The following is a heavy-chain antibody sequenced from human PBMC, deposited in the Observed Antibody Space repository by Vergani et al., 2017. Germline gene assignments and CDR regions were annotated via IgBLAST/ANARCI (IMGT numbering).Heavy chain of an antibody. CDR1: GFTFSDYY. D-gene: IGHD3-10*01. Sequence: QVQLVESGGGLVKPGGSLRLSCAASGFTFSDYYMSWIRQAPGKGLEWVSYISSSSSYIYYADSVKGRFTISRDNAKNSLYLQMNSLRAEDTAVYYCARVPTTMVRGVQPFFDYWGQGTLVTVSS. V-gene: IGHV3-11*06. CDR2: ISSSSSYI. J-gene: IGHJ4*02. CDR3: ARVPTTMVRGVQPFFDY.